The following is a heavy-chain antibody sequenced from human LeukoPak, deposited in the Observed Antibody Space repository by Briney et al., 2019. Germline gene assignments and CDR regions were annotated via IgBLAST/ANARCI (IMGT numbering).Heavy chain of an antibody. Sequence: SETLSLTCAVYGGSFSGYYWSWIRQPPGKGLEWIGEINHSGSTNYNPSLKSRVTISVDTSKNQFSLKLSSVTAADTAVYYCAASIRDHYYYYYGMDVWGQGTTVTVSS. CDR2: INHSGST. CDR3: AASIRDHYYYYYGMDV. CDR1: GGSFSGYY. V-gene: IGHV4-34*01. J-gene: IGHJ6*02.